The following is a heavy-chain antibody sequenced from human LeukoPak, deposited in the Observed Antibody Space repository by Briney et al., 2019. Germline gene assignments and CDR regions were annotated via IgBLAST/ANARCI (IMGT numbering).Heavy chain of an antibody. CDR3: ARKSGSSGYPFDY. CDR2: ITSSSSTM. Sequence: GGSLRLSCAASGFSFSSYSMNWVRQAPGKGLEWVSYITSSSSTMYYADAVKGRFAISRDNAKNSLYLQVNSLRAEDTAVYYCARKSGSSGYPFDYWGQGTLVTVSS. J-gene: IGHJ4*02. D-gene: IGHD3-22*01. CDR1: GFSFSSYS. V-gene: IGHV3-48*01.